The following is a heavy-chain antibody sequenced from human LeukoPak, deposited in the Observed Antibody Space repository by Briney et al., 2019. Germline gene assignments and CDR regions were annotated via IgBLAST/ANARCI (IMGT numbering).Heavy chain of an antibody. D-gene: IGHD3-22*01. CDR2: IDTGGRTT. J-gene: IGHJ4*02. Sequence: GGSLRLSCAASGFTLRSYVMSWVRQAPRKGLEWVSTIDTGGRTTYYADSVKGRFTISRDNYKNMVDLQMNNLRPEDTAVYYCAKDRGCYDREFQYWGQGTLVTVSS. CDR1: GFTLRSYV. V-gene: IGHV3-23*01. CDR3: AKDRGCYDREFQY.